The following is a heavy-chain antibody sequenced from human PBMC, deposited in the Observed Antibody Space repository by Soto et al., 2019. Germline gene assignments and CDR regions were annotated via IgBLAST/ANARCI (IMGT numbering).Heavy chain of an antibody. J-gene: IGHJ5*02. CDR1: GFTFSSYS. CDR3: ARAKYYYDSHTGGWFDP. CDR2: ISSSSSYI. V-gene: IGHV3-21*01. Sequence: EVQLVESGGGLVKPGGSLRLSCAASGFTFSSYSMKWVRQAPGKGLEWVSSISSSSSYIYYADSVKGRFTISRDNAKNSLYLQMNSLRAEDTAVYYCARAKYYYDSHTGGWFDPWGQGTLVTVSS. D-gene: IGHD3-22*01.